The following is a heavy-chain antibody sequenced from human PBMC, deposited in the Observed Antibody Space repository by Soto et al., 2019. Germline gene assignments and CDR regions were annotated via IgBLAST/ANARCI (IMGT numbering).Heavy chain of an antibody. CDR2: ISAHNGNT. CDR3: ARGRYGDY. CDR1: GYTFTSYG. Sequence: QVHLVQSGAEVKKPGASVKVSCKCSGYTFTSYGITWVRQAPGQGLEWMGWISAHNGNTDYAQKLQGRVAVTIDTSTSTAYMELRSLRSDDTAVYYCARGRYGDYWGQGALVTVSS. V-gene: IGHV1-18*01. J-gene: IGHJ4*02. D-gene: IGHD1-1*01.